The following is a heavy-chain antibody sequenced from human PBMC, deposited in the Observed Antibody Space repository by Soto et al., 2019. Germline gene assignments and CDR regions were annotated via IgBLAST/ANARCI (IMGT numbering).Heavy chain of an antibody. CDR3: ASGGGSYRKYYFDY. CDR2: IIPIFGTA. V-gene: IGHV1-69*13. D-gene: IGHD3-16*02. CDR1: GGTFSSYA. J-gene: IGHJ4*02. Sequence: SVKVSCKASGGTFSSYAISWVRQAPGQGLEWMGGIIPIFGTANYAQKFQGRVTITADESTSTAYMELSSLRSEDTAVYYCASGGGSYRKYYFDYWGQGTLVTVSS.